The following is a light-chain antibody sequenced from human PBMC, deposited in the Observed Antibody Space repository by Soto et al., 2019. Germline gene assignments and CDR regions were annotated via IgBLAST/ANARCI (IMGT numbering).Light chain of an antibody. Sequence: EIVMTQSPATLSVSPGERATLSCRASQSVTSNLAWYQQKLGQAPRLLIYDTSTRATVIPARFSGSVSGTDFILPFSSLQSEDFAVYYCQHYNSWSPFGQGTRLEIK. CDR1: QSVTSN. CDR2: DTS. V-gene: IGKV3-15*01. CDR3: QHYNSWSP. J-gene: IGKJ5*01.